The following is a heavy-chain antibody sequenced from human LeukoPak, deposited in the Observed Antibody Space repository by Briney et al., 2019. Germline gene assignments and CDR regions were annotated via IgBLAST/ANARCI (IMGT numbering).Heavy chain of an antibody. CDR3: ASDIVVVVAATDY. J-gene: IGHJ4*02. CDR2: ISTSGGST. V-gene: IGHV3-23*01. CDR1: AFSFSNYA. Sequence: GGSLRLSCAASAFSFSNYAMSWVRQAPGKGLEWVSTISTSGGSTYYADSVKGRFTISRDNSKNTLYLQMNSLRAEDTAVYYCASDIVVVVAATDYWGQGTLVTVSS. D-gene: IGHD2-15*01.